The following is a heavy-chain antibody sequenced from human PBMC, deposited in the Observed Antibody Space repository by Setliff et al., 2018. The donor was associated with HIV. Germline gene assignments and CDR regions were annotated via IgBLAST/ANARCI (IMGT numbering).Heavy chain of an antibody. CDR3: ARDRVVRGVITTYYYMDV. D-gene: IGHD3-10*01. CDR1: GGSISSHY. CDR2: IYYSGST. J-gene: IGHJ6*03. Sequence: SETLSLTCSVSGGSISSHYWSWIRQPPGKGLEWIGYIYYSGSTNYNPSLKSRVTISVDTSKNQFSLKLSSVTAADTAVYYCARDRVVRGVITTYYYMDVWGKGTTVTVSS. V-gene: IGHV4-59*11.